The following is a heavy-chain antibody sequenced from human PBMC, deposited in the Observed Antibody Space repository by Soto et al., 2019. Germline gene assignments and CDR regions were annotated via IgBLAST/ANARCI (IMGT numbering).Heavy chain of an antibody. CDR3: AKDEGRRSFDFDY. CDR1: GFTFSDCA. Sequence: EVQLLESGGGLVQPGGSLRLSCAISGFTFSDCAMGWVRQAPGKGLEWVSTVSGSGATTFYADSVKGRFTISRDNFNNTVSLQMNSLSAEDTAVYYCAKDEGRRSFDFDYWGQGTLVTVYS. J-gene: IGHJ4*02. V-gene: IGHV3-23*01. D-gene: IGHD1-26*01. CDR2: VSGSGATT.